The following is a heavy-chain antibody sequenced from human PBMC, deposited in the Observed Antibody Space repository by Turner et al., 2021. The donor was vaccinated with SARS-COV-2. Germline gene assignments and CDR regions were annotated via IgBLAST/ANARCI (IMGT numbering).Heavy chain of an antibody. V-gene: IGHV4-34*01. J-gene: IGHJ1*01. D-gene: IGHD1-26*01. Sequence: QVPLQQWGAGLLKPSETLSLTCAVSGLSFTNYSWTWIRQSPGKGLEWIGEITRSGRPDYNPSLRSRVTISIDTSKNEFSLIVNSVTAADSGVYYCATGTRVVWELLHHWGQGTTVTVSS. CDR2: ITRSGRP. CDR3: ATGTRVVWELLHH. CDR1: GLSFTNYS.